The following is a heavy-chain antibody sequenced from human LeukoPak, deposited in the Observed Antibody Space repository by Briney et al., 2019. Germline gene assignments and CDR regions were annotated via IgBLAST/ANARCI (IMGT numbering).Heavy chain of an antibody. Sequence: GGSLRLSCAASGFTFSSYAMHWVRQAPGKGLEWVAVISYDGSNKYYADSVKGRFTISRDNSKNTLYLQMNSLRAEDTAVYYCARDPLQFSASIYFDYWGQGTLVTVSS. J-gene: IGHJ4*02. CDR1: GFTFSSYA. CDR2: ISYDGSNK. CDR3: ARDPLQFSASIYFDY. V-gene: IGHV3-30*04. D-gene: IGHD4-11*01.